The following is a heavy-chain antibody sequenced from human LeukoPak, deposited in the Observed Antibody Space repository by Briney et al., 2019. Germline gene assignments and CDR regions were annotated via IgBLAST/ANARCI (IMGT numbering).Heavy chain of an antibody. CDR2: INSSSDRI. J-gene: IGHJ6*02. D-gene: IGHD6-6*01. CDR3: AKDSSSSPYYGMDV. V-gene: IGHV3-9*01. CDR1: GFTFGGYA. Sequence: GRSLRLSCAASGFTFGGYAMNWVRQAPGKGLEWVSYINSSSDRIGYADSVKGRFTLSRDNAKNSLYLQINSLRAEDTALYYCAKDSSSSPYYGMDVWGQGTTVTVSS.